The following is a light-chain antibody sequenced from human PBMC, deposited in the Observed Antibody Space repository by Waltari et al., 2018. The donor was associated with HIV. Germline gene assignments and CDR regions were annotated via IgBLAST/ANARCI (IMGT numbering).Light chain of an antibody. CDR1: SSHSTYV. CDR2: VNSDGSH. Sequence: QVVLTQSHSASASLGASVQLTRTLSSSHSTYVIAWHKQQPEKGPRFVMNVNSDGSHGRGDGIRDRFSGSSSGTERYLTISGLQSEDEADYYCQTWGKGIQVFGGGTRLTVL. J-gene: IGLJ3*02. CDR3: QTWGKGIQV. V-gene: IGLV4-69*01.